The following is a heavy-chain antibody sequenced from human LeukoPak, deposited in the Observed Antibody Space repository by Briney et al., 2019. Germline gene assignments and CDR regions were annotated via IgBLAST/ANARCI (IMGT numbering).Heavy chain of an antibody. Sequence: SQTLSLTCAVSGGSISSGGYSWSWLRQPPGKGLEWIGYIYYSGSTYYNPSLKSRVTISVDTSKNQFSLKLSSVTAADTAVYYCARESAATMFYLDYWGQGTLVTVSS. CDR1: GGSISSGGYS. CDR3: ARESAATMFYLDY. CDR2: IYYSGST. D-gene: IGHD5-24*01. V-gene: IGHV4-30-4*07. J-gene: IGHJ4*02.